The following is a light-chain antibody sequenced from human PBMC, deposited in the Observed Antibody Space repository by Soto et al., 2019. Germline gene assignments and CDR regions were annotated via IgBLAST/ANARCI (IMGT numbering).Light chain of an antibody. CDR2: GAS. CDR3: QQYKDLLPLP. CDR1: QSVNSD. J-gene: IGKJ5*01. Sequence: VVTKSPASVSVSQGERVTVSCRSSQSVNSDSAWYQHKPGQAPRLLVYGASTRATDIPAMFSGSGSGTEFTLTISSLLSEDFAVYYCQQYKDLLPLPFGQGTRLEIK. V-gene: IGKV3-15*01.